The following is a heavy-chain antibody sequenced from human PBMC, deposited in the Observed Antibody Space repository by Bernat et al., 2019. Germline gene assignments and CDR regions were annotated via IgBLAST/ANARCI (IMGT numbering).Heavy chain of an antibody. CDR2: VYSSGST. Sequence: QLQLQESGPGLVKPSETLSLTCTVSAGSISSNNYFWGWIREPPGKGLEWIGSVYSSGSTYYNPSLKGRVTISVDTSKNQFSLKLSSVTAADTAVYYCARLQWYYYDSSGYDAFDIWGQGTMVTVSS. D-gene: IGHD3-22*01. V-gene: IGHV4-39*01. J-gene: IGHJ3*02. CDR1: AGSISSNNYF. CDR3: ARLQWYYYDSSGYDAFDI.